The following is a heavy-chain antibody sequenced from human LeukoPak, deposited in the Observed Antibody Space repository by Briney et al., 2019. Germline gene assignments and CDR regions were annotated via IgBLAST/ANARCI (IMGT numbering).Heavy chain of an antibody. CDR3: CRKRGYFEAAVGWFDP. J-gene: IGHJ5*02. CDR1: LDSISSYN. Sequence: PSETLSLTCTLPLDSISSYNWSTVSQPPGKGLEWIGYIYYNGSTDYNPSLKSRVTISVDTSKNQSSLNLSSWTAADAAAYYYCRKRGYFEAAVGWFDPWGQGTLVTVSS. V-gene: IGHV4-59*01. D-gene: IGHD2-15*01. CDR2: IYYNGST.